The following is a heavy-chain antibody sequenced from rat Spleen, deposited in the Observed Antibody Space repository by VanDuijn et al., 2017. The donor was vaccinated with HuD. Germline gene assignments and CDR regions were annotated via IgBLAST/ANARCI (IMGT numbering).Heavy chain of an antibody. J-gene: IGHJ4*01. Sequence: EVQLVESGGGLVQPGGSLKLSCAASGFTFSDYHMSWVRQAPKKGLEWVATISYDGGSTLYRDSMKGRFTISRENVKSVLYLQMDSLRSEDTATYYCARQRWDVMDAWGQGVSVTVSS. CDR2: ISYDGGST. CDR3: ARQRWDVMDA. V-gene: IGHV5-7*01. CDR1: GFTFSDYH.